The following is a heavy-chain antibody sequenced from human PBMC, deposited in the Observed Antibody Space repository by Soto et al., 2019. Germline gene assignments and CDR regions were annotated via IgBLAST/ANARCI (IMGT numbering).Heavy chain of an antibody. CDR1: GGTFSSYA. Sequence: GPSVKVSCKASGGTFSSYAISWVRQAPGQGLEWMGGIIPIFGTANYAQKFQGRVTITADESTSTAYMELSSLRSEDTAVYYCARGGGVPAARSGWFDPWGQGTLVTVSS. CDR3: ARGGGVPAARSGWFDP. V-gene: IGHV1-69*13. CDR2: IIPIFGTA. D-gene: IGHD2-2*01. J-gene: IGHJ5*02.